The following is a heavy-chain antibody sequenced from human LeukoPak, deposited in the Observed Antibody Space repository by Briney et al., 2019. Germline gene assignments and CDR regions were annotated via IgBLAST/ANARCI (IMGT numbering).Heavy chain of an antibody. CDR3: ARGREVLRFLEWSYYFDH. CDR2: INAGYGNT. J-gene: IGHJ4*02. D-gene: IGHD3-3*01. Sequence: ASVKVSCKASGYTFISYAMHWVRQAPGKMLEWTGWINAGYGNTKYSQKFQGRVTITRDTSASTAYMELSSLRSEDTAVYYCARGREVLRFLEWSYYFDHWGQGTLVTVSS. V-gene: IGHV1-3*01. CDR1: GYTFISYA.